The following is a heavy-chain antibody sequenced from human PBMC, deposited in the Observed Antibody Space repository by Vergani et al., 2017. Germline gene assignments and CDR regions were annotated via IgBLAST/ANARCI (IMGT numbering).Heavy chain of an antibody. CDR2: IYHSGST. D-gene: IGHD3-3*01. J-gene: IGHJ6*03. CDR3: ARDLGVYDFWSGYRDYYMDV. Sequence: QVQLQESGPGLVKPSGTLSLTCAVSGGSLSSSNWWSWVRQPPGKGLEWIGEIYHSGSTNYNPSLKSRVTISVDKSKNQFSLKLSSVTAADTAVYYCARDLGVYDFWSGYRDYYMDVWGKGTTVTVSS. V-gene: IGHV4-4*02. CDR1: GGSLSSSNW.